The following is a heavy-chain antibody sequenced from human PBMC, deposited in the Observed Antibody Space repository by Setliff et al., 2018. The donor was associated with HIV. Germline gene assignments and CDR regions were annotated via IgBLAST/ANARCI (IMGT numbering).Heavy chain of an antibody. Sequence: PSETLSLTCTVSGGSVSSGSYYWSWIRQPAGKGLEWIGRIYTSGSTNYNPSLKSRVTISVDTSKNQFTLNLNSVTAADTAVYYCATHCTSTSCYSAGLDYWGQGTLVTVTS. CDR2: IYTSGST. V-gene: IGHV4-61*02. CDR3: ATHCTSTSCYSAGLDY. J-gene: IGHJ4*02. D-gene: IGHD2-2*01. CDR1: GGSVSSGSYY.